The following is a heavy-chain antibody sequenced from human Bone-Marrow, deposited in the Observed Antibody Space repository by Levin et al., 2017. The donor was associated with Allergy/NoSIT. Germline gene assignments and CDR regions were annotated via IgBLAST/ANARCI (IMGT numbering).Heavy chain of an antibody. D-gene: IGHD5-12*01. CDR1: GGSISSGSYY. Sequence: SETLSLTCTVSGGSISSGSYYWSWIRQPAGKGLEWIGRIYTSGSTNYNPSLKSRVTISVDTSKNQFSLKLSSMTAADTAVYYCARVYSGYDPAVDYWGQGTLVTVSS. V-gene: IGHV4-61*02. J-gene: IGHJ4*02. CDR3: ARVYSGYDPAVDY. CDR2: IYTSGST.